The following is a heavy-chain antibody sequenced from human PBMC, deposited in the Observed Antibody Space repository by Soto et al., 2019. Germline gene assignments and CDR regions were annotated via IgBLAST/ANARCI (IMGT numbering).Heavy chain of an antibody. J-gene: IGHJ4*02. CDR2: ISAHNGNT. Sequence: QVHLVQSGAEVKKPGASVKVSCKASGYTFTSYGITWVRQAPGQGLEWMGWISAHNGNTDYAQTLQGRVIVTRDTSTSPAYMELRSLRSDDTAVYYCARGRDGDYWGQGALVTVSS. V-gene: IGHV1-18*01. D-gene: IGHD6-6*01. CDR3: ARGRDGDY. CDR1: GYTFTSYG.